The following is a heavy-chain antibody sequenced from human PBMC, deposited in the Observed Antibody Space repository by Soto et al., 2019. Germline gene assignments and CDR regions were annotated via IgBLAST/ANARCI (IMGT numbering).Heavy chain of an antibody. D-gene: IGHD5-18*01. J-gene: IGHJ5*02. CDR2: IYTSGST. CDR3: ARGSYQGPHTSMVQVWFDP. V-gene: IGHV4-4*07. Sequence: SETLSLTCTVSGGSISSYYWSWIRQPAGKGLEWIGRIYTSGSTNYNPSLKSRVTMSVDTSKNQFSLKLSSVTAADTAVYYCARGSYQGPHTSMVQVWFDPWGQGTLVTVSS. CDR1: GGSISSYY.